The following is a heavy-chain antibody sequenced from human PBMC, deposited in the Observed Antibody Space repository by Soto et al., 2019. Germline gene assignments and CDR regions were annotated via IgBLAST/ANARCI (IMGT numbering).Heavy chain of an antibody. V-gene: IGHV6-1*01. D-gene: IGHD5-18*01. CDR3: ARDRGDTAERYYYYYYGMDV. Sequence: SQTLSLTCAISGDSVSSNSAAWNWIRQSPSRGLEWLGRTYYRSKWYNDYAVSVKSRITINPDTSKNQFSLQLNSVTPEDTAVYYCARDRGDTAERYYYYYYGMDVWGQGTTVTVSS. CDR1: GDSVSSNSAA. CDR2: TYYRSKWYN. J-gene: IGHJ6*02.